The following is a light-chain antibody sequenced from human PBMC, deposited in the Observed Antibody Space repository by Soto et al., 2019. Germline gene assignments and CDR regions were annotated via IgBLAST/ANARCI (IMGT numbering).Light chain of an antibody. CDR2: RNN. CDR1: SSNIGSNY. Sequence: ELTQAPSVSGTPGQRVTISCSGSSSNIGSNYVYWYQQLPGTAPKLLIYRNNQRPSGVPDRFSGSKSGTSASLAISGLRSEDEADYYCAAWDDSLSGYVFGTGTKVTVL. V-gene: IGLV1-47*01. J-gene: IGLJ1*01. CDR3: AAWDDSLSGYV.